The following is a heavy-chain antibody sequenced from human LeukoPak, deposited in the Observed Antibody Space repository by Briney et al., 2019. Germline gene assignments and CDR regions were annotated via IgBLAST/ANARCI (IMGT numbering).Heavy chain of an antibody. J-gene: IGHJ5*02. D-gene: IGHD6-13*01. V-gene: IGHV4-61*02. CDR3: ARDRYSSPAGFDP. CDR2: IYTSGST. Sequence: SETLSLTCTVSGGSISSGSYYWSWNRQPAGKGLEWIGRIYTSGSTNYNPSLKSRVTISVDTSKNQFSLKLSSVTAADTAVYYCARDRYSSPAGFDPWGQGTLVTVSS. CDR1: GGSISSGSYY.